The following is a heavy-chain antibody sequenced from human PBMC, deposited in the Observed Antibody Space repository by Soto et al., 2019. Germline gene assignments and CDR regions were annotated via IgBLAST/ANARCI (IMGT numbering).Heavy chain of an antibody. D-gene: IGHD2-15*01. J-gene: IGHJ5*02. Sequence: TPGGSLRLCCAASGFPFSSYSMNWVRQAPGKGLEWVSSISSSSSYIYYADSVKGRFTISRDNAKNSLYLQMNSLRAEDTAVYYCARDPEDIVVVVAATLNWFDPWGQGTLVTVSS. V-gene: IGHV3-21*01. CDR3: ARDPEDIVVVVAATLNWFDP. CDR1: GFPFSSYS. CDR2: ISSSSSYI.